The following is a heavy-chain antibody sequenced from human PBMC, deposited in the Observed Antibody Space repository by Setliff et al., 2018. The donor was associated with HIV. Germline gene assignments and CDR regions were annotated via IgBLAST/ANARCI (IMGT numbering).Heavy chain of an antibody. V-gene: IGHV3-48*03. J-gene: IGHJ3*02. CDR2: ISSSGSTI. CDR1: GFTFSSYE. Sequence: GGSLRLSCAASGFTFSSYEMNWVRQAPGKGLEWVSYISSSGSTIYYADSVKGRFTISRDNAKNSLYLQMNSLRAEDTAVYYCARGATMIVVVSGTFDAFDIWGQGIMVTVSS. CDR3: ARGATMIVVVSGTFDAFDI. D-gene: IGHD3-22*01.